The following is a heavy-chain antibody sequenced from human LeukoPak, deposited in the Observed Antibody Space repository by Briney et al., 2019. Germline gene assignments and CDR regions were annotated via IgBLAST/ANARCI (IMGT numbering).Heavy chain of an antibody. V-gene: IGHV4-59*08. D-gene: IGHD3-3*01. CDR2: IYYSGST. J-gene: IGHJ6*02. CDR3: ARCITIFGVVSYYGMDV. CDR1: GGSISSYY. Sequence: PSETLSLTCTVSGGSISSYYWSWIRQPPGKGLEWIGYIYYSGSTNYNPSLKSRVTISVDTSKNQFSLKLSSVTAADTAVYYCARCITIFGVVSYYGMDVWGQGTTVTVSS.